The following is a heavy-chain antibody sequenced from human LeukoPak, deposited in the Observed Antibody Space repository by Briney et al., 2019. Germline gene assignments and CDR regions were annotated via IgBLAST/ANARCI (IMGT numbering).Heavy chain of an antibody. CDR3: ARVPAVRGSGSYGPYYYYYGMDV. D-gene: IGHD3-10*01. CDR2: IYYSGST. Sequence: SETLSLTCAVYGGSFSGYYWSWIRQPPGKGLEWIGYIYYSGSTNYNPSLKSRVTISVDTSKNQFSLKLSSVTAADTAVYYCARVPAVRGSGSYGPYYYYYGMDVWGQGTTVTVSS. CDR1: GGSFSGYY. V-gene: IGHV4-59*01. J-gene: IGHJ6*02.